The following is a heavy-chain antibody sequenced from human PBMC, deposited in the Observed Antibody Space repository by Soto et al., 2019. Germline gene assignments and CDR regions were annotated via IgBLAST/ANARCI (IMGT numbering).Heavy chain of an antibody. Sequence: QVHLVQSGAEVRKPGASVKVSCKSSGYKLSSYAMHWVRQAPGQRLEWMGWINAGYGNTKSSQKFQDRVPISRATSASTAYMELTRLRSEDTAVYYCARDTGDGTFDFCVQGTLVTVSS. V-gene: IGHV1-3*01. CDR1: GYKLSSYA. CDR3: ARDTGDGTFDF. J-gene: IGHJ4*02. CDR2: INAGYGNT. D-gene: IGHD7-27*01.